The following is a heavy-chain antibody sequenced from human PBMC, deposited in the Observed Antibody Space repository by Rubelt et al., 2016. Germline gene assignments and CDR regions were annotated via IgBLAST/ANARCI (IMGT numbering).Heavy chain of an antibody. CDR1: GGSISDISFF. V-gene: IGHV4-39*07. CDR3: ARDPRAGTTSFDY. Sequence: QLHLRESGPGLVKPSETPSLTCSVSGGSISDISFFWGWIRQPPGKGLEWIGSIYYSGSTYYNPSLKSRVTISVDTSKNQFSLKLSSVTAADTAVYYCARDPRAGTTSFDYWGQGTLVTVSS. J-gene: IGHJ4*02. D-gene: IGHD1-7*01. CDR2: IYYSGST.